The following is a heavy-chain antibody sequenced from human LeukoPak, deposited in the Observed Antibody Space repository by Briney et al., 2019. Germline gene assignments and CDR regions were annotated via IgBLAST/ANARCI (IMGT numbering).Heavy chain of an antibody. CDR2: IRSKANSYAT. CDR3: TRPRAGSGFLMAFGD. D-gene: IGHD3-22*01. V-gene: IGHV3-73*01. CDR1: GFTFSGSA. Sequence: GGSLRLSCAASGFTFSGSAMHWVRQASGKGLEWVGRIRSKANSYATAYAASVKGRFTISRDDSKNTAYLQMNSLKTEDTAVYYCTRPRAGSGFLMAFGDWGQGTQATVSS. J-gene: IGHJ4*02.